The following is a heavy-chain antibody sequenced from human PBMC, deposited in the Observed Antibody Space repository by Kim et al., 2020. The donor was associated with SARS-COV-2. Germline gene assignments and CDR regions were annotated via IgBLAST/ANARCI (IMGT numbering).Heavy chain of an antibody. V-gene: IGHV1-58*02. J-gene: IGHJ6*02. CDR3: AATITVTSGGYYGLDV. D-gene: IGHD4-17*01. Sequence: SVKVSCKASGFTFTNSAMQWVRQARGQRLEWIGWILVGSGSTNSAPKFHERVTITGDMSTSTAYMELSSLTPEDTAVYYCAATITVTSGGYYGLDVWGQGTTVTVSS. CDR2: ILVGSGST. CDR1: GFTFTNSA.